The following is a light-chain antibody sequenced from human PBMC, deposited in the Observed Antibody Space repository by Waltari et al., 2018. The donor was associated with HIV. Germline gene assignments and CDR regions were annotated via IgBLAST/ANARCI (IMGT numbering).Light chain of an antibody. CDR3: ESADSSLWV. V-gene: IGLV3-25*03. Sequence: SYELTQPPSVSVSPGQTARITCSGDALPKQYAYWYQQKAGQAPVLVIYKDSGRPSGIPERFSCSSSGTTVTLTISGVQAEDEADYYCESADSSLWVFGGGTKLTVL. CDR1: ALPKQY. J-gene: IGLJ3*02. CDR2: KDS.